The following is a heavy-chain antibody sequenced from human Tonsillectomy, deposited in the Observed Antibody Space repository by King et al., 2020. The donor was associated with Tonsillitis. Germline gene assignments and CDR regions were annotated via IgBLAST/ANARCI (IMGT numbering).Heavy chain of an antibody. D-gene: IGHD5-12*01. CDR2: ICSGSSSI. CDR3: ARDPGGIGYVADY. J-gene: IGHJ4*02. Sequence: VQLVESGGGLVQPGGSLRLSCAASGFTFSSYSMHWVRQAPGKGLEWVSYICSGSSSIYYADPVKGRFTISIDNGKNLLYLQMNSLRAEDTAVYYCARDPGGIGYVADYWGQGTLVTVSS. V-gene: IGHV3-48*01. CDR1: GFTFSSYS.